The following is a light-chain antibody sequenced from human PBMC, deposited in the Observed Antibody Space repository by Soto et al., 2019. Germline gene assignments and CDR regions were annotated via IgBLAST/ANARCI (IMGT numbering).Light chain of an antibody. CDR1: QSVSSN. CDR3: QQYDNWPRT. CDR2: GAS. V-gene: IGKV3-15*01. J-gene: IGKJ1*01. Sequence: EIVMTQSPATLSVSPGERATLSCRASQSVSSNLAWYQLKPGQAPRLLIYGASTRATGIPARFSGSGSGTEFTLTISSLQSEDFAVYSCQQYDNWPRTFGQGTKVEIK.